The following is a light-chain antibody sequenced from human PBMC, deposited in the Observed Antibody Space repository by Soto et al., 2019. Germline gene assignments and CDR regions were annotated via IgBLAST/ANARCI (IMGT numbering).Light chain of an antibody. Sequence: DIVMTQSPATLSLSPGETATLSCRASQSISSNLAWYQQKPGQAPRLLIYGASTRATGIAARFSGSGSGTEFTLTINSLQSEDFAIFYCQQFNSCPATFGRGTKVDIK. V-gene: IGKV3-15*01. J-gene: IGKJ3*01. CDR3: QQFNSCPAT. CDR2: GAS. CDR1: QSISSN.